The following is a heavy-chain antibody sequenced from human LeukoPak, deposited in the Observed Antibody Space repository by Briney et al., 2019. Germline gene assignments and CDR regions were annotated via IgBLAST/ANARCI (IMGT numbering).Heavy chain of an antibody. V-gene: IGHV1-69*13. CDR3: ARLRGSGYFDY. J-gene: IGHJ4*02. CDR2: IIPIFGTA. D-gene: IGHD2-15*01. Sequence: ASVKVSCKASGYTFTSYDISWVRQAPGQGLEWMGGIIPIFGTANYAQKFQGRVTITADEFTSTAYMELSSLRSEDTAVYYCARLRGSGYFDYWGQGTLVTVSS. CDR1: GYTFTSYD.